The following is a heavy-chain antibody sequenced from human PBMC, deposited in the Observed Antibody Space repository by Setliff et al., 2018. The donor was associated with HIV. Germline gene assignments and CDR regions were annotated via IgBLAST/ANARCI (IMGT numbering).Heavy chain of an antibody. CDR2: IAYSGTTMYF. Sequence: SETLSLTCNVSGGSFIGSSFHSTWIRQAPGKGLEWIGDIAYSGTTMYFNYNPSLESRLSLSEDTSRHQFSLKLTSVTADDTGIYYCARGPPFAYWGQGLLVTVSS. CDR3: ARGPPFAY. CDR1: GGSFIGSSFH. V-gene: IGHV4-39*07. J-gene: IGHJ4*02.